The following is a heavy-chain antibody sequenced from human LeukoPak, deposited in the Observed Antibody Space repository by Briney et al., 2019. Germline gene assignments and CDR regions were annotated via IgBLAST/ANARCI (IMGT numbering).Heavy chain of an antibody. D-gene: IGHD6-19*01. CDR1: GYTFTTYP. J-gene: IGHJ3*02. CDR3: TIGLAGDWDAFDI. V-gene: IGHV1-3*01. Sequence: ASVKVSCKASGYTFTTYPIHWVRQAPGQRLEWMGWIHADSGNTKYSQKLQGRVAIARDTSASTIYMELTSLRIEDTAVYFCTIGLAGDWDAFDIWGLGTMVTVSS. CDR2: IHADSGNT.